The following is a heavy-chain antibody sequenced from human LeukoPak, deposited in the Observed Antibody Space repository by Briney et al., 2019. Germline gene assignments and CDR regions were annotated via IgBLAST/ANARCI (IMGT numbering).Heavy chain of an antibody. CDR2: IYHSGST. Sequence: SETLSLTCAVSGGSISSDGYSWSWIRQPPGKGLEWIGYIYHSGSTYYNPSLKSRVTISVDRSKNQFSLKLTSATAADTAVYYCARYQDSSGYYYDYWGQGTLVTVSS. CDR1: GGSISSDGYS. V-gene: IGHV4-30-2*01. D-gene: IGHD3-22*01. CDR3: ARYQDSSGYYYDY. J-gene: IGHJ4*02.